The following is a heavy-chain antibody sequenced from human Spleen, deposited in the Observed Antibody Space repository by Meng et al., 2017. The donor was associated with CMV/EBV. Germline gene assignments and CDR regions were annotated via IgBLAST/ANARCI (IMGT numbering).Heavy chain of an antibody. D-gene: IGHD5-18*01. V-gene: IGHV6-1*01. J-gene: IGHJ4*02. CDR1: VSSNSAV. Sequence: VSSNSAVWNWIRQSPSRGLEWLGRTFYRSNWYNDFAVSVKSRITISADTSKNQFSLQLNSVTPEDTAVYYCARTKTLRGYSYGVFDHWGQGTLVTVSS. CDR2: TFYRSNWYN. CDR3: ARTKTLRGYSYGVFDH.